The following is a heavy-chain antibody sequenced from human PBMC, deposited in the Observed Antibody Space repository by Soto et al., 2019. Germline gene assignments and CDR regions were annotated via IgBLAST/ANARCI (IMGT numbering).Heavy chain of an antibody. CDR2: INPSVGSS. CDR3: ARVFWLGQLDY. D-gene: IGHD3-9*01. J-gene: IGHJ4*02. V-gene: IGHV1-3*01. CDR1: GYTFTSYA. Sequence: ASVKVSCKASGYTFTSYAMHWVRQAPGQRLEWMGLINPSVGSSTYAQKFQGRVTITRDTSASTVYMELSSLSSEDTAVYYCARVFWLGQLDYWGQGTLVTVSS.